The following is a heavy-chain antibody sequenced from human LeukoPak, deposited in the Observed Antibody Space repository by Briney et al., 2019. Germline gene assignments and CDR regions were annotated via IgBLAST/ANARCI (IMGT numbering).Heavy chain of an antibody. V-gene: IGHV4-39*01. J-gene: IGHJ4*02. CDR2: IYYSGST. D-gene: IGHD3-16*01. CDR3: ASSVGGAFDY. CDR1: GGSISSYY. Sequence: SETLSLTCTVSGGSISSYYWSWIRQPPGKGLEWIGSIYYSGSTYYNPSLKSRVTISVDTSKNQFSLKLSSVTAADTAVYYCASSVGGAFDYWGQGTLVTVSS.